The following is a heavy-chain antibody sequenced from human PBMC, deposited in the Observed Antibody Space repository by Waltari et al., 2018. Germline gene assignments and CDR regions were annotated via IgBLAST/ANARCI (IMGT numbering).Heavy chain of an antibody. CDR2: ITSDGTHT. D-gene: IGHD3-22*01. CDR3: ARDRRPTLILGSGAFDI. CDR1: GFTFSYYT. Sequence: EVQLVESGGGLVRPGGSLRLSCAASGFTFSYYTMTWVRQAPGKGPECISFITSDGTHTTYADSVRGRFTISRDNAKNSLFLQINSLRADDTAVYYCARDRRPTLILGSGAFDIWGQGIKVNVSS. J-gene: IGHJ3*02. V-gene: IGHV3-21*01.